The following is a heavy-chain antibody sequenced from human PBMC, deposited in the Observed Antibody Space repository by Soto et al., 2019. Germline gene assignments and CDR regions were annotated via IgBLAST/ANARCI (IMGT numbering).Heavy chain of an antibody. CDR2: IIPIFGTA. CDR1: GGTFSSYA. CDR3: ARGVHIVVVTAARDAYYFDY. J-gene: IGHJ4*02. D-gene: IGHD2-21*02. V-gene: IGHV1-69*13. Sequence: SVKVSCKASGGTFSSYAIIWVRQAPGQGLEWMGGIIPIFGTANYAQKFQGRVTITADESTSTAYMELSSLRSEDTAVYYCARGVHIVVVTAARDAYYFDYWGQGTLVTVSS.